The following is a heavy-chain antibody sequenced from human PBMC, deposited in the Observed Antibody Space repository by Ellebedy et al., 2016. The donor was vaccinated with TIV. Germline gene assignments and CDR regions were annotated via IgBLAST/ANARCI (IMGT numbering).Heavy chain of an antibody. CDR2: IYHTGST. V-gene: IGHV4-4*02. J-gene: IGHJ4*02. Sequence: SETLSLTCAVSDDYISRSNWWSWVRQPPGKGLEWIGEIYHTGSTNSNPSLKSRLTISIDTSKNQFSLKLTSVTAADTAIYYCACLPDDRVGFVDVPMVWGHWGQGTLVTVSA. CDR3: ACLPDDRVGFVDVPMVWGH. D-gene: IGHD3-10*01. CDR1: DDYISRSNW.